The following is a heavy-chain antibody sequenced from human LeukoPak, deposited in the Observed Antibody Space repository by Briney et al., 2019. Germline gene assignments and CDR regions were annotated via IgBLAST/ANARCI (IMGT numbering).Heavy chain of an antibody. CDR1: RCSFTSYW. J-gene: IGHJ4*01. CDR3: ARSSTYSPYYFDS. Sequence: GESLKISCKGSRCSFTSYWIGWVRQMPGKGLEWMGIIYPPDSDTRYGREFQGQVTISVDESINTAYLQWSSLKASDTAMYYCARSSTYSPYYFDSWGQGTLVTVSS. V-gene: IGHV5-51*01. CDR2: IYPPDSDT. D-gene: IGHD2-2*01.